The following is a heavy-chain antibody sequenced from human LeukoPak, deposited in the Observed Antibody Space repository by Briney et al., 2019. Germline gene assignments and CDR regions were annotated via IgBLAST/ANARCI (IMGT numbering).Heavy chain of an antibody. D-gene: IGHD6-13*01. CDR2: INPNSGGT. CDR3: ARDYADSSSWYDYFDY. J-gene: IGHJ4*02. Sequence: GASVKVSCKTSGYTFTAYYIHWVRQAPGQGLEWMGWINPNSGGTNYAQKFQGRVTMTRDTSISTAYMELSRLRSDDTALYYCARDYADSSSWYDYFDYWGQGTLVTVSS. CDR1: GYTFTAYY. V-gene: IGHV1-2*02.